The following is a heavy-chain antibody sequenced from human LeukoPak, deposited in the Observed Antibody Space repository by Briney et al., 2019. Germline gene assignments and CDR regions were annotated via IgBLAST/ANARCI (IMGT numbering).Heavy chain of an antibody. V-gene: IGHV3-21*01. CDR1: GFTFSSYS. Sequence: GGSLRLSCAASGFTFSSYSMNWVRQAPGKGLEWVSSISSSSSYIYYADSVKGRFTVSRDNAKNSLYLQMNSLRAEDTAVYYCARRGSSSSGQFDYWGQGTLVTVSS. CDR2: ISSSSSYI. J-gene: IGHJ4*02. D-gene: IGHD6-6*01. CDR3: ARRGSSSSGQFDY.